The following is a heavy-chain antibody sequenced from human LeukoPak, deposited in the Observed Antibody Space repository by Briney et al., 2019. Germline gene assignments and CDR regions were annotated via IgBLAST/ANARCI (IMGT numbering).Heavy chain of an antibody. CDR3: AREKQAHYYDSSGYYGGYYYMDV. V-gene: IGHV1-2*02. CDR2: INPNSGGT. Sequence: ASVKVSCKASGYTFTGYYMHWVRQAPGQGLEWMGWINPNSGGTSYAQKFQGRVTMTRDTSFSTAYMELSRLRSDDTAVYYCAREKQAHYYDSSGYYGGYYYMDVWGKGTTVTISS. J-gene: IGHJ6*03. CDR1: GYTFTGYY. D-gene: IGHD3-22*01.